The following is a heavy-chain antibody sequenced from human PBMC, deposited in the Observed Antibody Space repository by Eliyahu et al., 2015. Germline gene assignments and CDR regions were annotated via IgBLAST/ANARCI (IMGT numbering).Heavy chain of an antibody. CDR2: IKAGNGKT. V-gene: IGHV1-3*01. D-gene: IGHD6-13*01. J-gene: IGHJ6*02. CDR3: ARESSYVVPGTLPTVKYYYYPFEV. CDR1: GYTFTASV. Sequence: HVQLEQSGAELKKPGASVKVSCKASGYTFTASVFHXXRLAPGQRPEWLGWIKAGNGKTKYSEKFQGRLTITRDTSANTSYLDLSSLTSEDTAVYYCARESSYVVPGTLPTVKYYYYPFEVWGQGTRVTVSS.